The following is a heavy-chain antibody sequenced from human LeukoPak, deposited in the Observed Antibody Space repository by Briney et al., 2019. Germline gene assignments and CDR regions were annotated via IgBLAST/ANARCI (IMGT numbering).Heavy chain of an antibody. D-gene: IGHD1-1*01. CDR3: AKANWVSNADAVW. V-gene: IGHV3-23*01. Sequence: GGSLRLSCAASGFTFSSYAMSWDRQAPARGLEWVSSIRGGGDTFYADSVKGRFTLSRDDSRNTVYLQLNNLRVEDTAVYYCAKANWVSNADAVWWGQGTLVTVSS. CDR2: IRGGGDT. J-gene: IGHJ4*02. CDR1: GFTFSSYA.